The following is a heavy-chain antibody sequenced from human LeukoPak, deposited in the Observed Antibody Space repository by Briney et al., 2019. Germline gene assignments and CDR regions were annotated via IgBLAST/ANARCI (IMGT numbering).Heavy chain of an antibody. Sequence: GGSLRLSCAASGFTFSSYAMSWVRQAPGKGLEWVSGISGSGDNTYYADSVKGRFTISRENSKNTLYVQVNSLGTEDTAAYYCAKGSYYDSSGSFYFDYWGQGTLVTVSS. V-gene: IGHV3-23*01. CDR3: AKGSYYDSSGSFYFDY. CDR2: ISGSGDNT. CDR1: GFTFSSYA. D-gene: IGHD3-22*01. J-gene: IGHJ4*02.